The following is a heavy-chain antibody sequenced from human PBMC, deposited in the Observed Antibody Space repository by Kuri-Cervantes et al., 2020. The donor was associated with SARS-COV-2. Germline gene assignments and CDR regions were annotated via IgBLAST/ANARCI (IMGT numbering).Heavy chain of an antibody. D-gene: IGHD5-12*01. J-gene: IGHJ3*02. CDR1: GFTFSSYA. V-gene: IGHV3-9*03. CDR2: ISWNSGNI. CDR3: AKLVATNDVFDI. Sequence: GGSLRLSCAASGFTFSSYAMSWVRQAPGKGLEWVSGISWNSGNIGYADSVKGRFTISRDNAKNSLYLQMNSLRAEDMALYYCAKLVATNDVFDIWGQGTMVTVSS.